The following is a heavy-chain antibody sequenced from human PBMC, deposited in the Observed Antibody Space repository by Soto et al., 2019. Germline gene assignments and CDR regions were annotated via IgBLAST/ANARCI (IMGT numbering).Heavy chain of an antibody. D-gene: IGHD5-12*01. Sequence: QITLKESGPTLVRPTQTLTLTCTFSGFSLSTTGVAVAWIRQPPGEALEWLALIYWDDDKRYNSSLKSRLTNPKDPPRNQVLLEMTNMDPMDTPTFFCPHSHRGPRHFWGPEILATVSS. V-gene: IGHV2-5*02. J-gene: IGHJ4*02. CDR1: GFSLSTTGVA. CDR2: IYWDDDK. CDR3: PHSHRGPRHF.